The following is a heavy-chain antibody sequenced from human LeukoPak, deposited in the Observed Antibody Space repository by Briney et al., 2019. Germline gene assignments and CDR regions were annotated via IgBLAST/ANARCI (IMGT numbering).Heavy chain of an antibody. J-gene: IGHJ4*02. D-gene: IGHD2-21*01. V-gene: IGHV1-2*02. Sequence: ASVKVSCQASGDSFTGDYLHWVRQAPGKGPEWVGCIHRRSGGTTYSQKFRGRVAMTIDTSMSTAYMDLSRLTSDDTAMYYCSTAPIPEYYFDSWGQGTLVTVSS. CDR3: STAPIPEYYFDS. CDR1: GDSFTGDY. CDR2: IHRRSGGT.